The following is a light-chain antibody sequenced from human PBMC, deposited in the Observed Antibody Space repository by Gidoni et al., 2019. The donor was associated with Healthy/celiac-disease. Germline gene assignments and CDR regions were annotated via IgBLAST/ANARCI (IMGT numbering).Light chain of an antibody. CDR2: WAS. V-gene: IGKV4-1*01. Sequence: VLTQSSDSLAVSLGERATINCKSIQRVLYNSNNKNYLAWYQQKPGQPPRLLIYWASTRESGVPDRFSGSGSGTDFTLTISSLQAEDVAVYYCQQYYSTPNTFGQGTRLEIK. CDR3: QQYYSTPNT. J-gene: IGKJ5*01. CDR1: QRVLYNSNNKNY.